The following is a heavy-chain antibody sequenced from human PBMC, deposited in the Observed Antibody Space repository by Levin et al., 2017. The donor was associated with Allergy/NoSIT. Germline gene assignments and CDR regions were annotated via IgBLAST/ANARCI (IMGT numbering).Heavy chain of an antibody. V-gene: IGHV3-11*01. CDR3: ARCTWGNGIAASY. J-gene: IGHJ4*02. Sequence: LSLTCAASGFPFSDYYMSWIRQAPGKGLEWVSYISSSGSTIYYADSVKGRFTISRDNAKNSLYLQMNSLRAEDTAVYYCARCTWGNGIAASYWGQGTLVTVSS. CDR1: GFPFSDYY. D-gene: IGHD6-13*01. CDR2: ISSSGSTI.